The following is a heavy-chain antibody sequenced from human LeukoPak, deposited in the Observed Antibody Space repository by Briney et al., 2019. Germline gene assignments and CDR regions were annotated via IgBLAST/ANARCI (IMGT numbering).Heavy chain of an antibody. CDR2: ISPSGGST. Sequence: GGSLRLSCTGSGFTFSRYTMNWVRQAPGQGLEWVSSISPSGGSTWNADSVKGRFTISRDNARNSVTLQMNSLRADDTAMYYCGGDVLGETGAGGPWGQGALVTVSS. CDR1: GFTFSRYT. D-gene: IGHD3-10*01. CDR3: GGDVLGETGAGGP. V-gene: IGHV3-21*01. J-gene: IGHJ5*02.